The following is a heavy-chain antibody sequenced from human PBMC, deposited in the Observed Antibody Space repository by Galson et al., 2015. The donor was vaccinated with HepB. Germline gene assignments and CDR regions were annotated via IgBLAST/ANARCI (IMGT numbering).Heavy chain of an antibody. CDR1: GYTFTSYY. Sequence: SVKVSCKASGYTFTSYYMHWVRQAPGQGLEWMGIINPSGGSTSYAQKFQGRVTMTRDTSTSTVYMELSSLRSEDTAVYYCARVTQYYYDSSAHAFDIWGQGTMVTVSS. CDR3: ARVTQYYYDSSAHAFDI. CDR2: INPSGGST. D-gene: IGHD3-22*01. V-gene: IGHV1-46*03. J-gene: IGHJ3*02.